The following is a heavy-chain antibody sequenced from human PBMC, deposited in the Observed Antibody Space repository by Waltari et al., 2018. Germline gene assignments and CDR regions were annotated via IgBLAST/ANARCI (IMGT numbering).Heavy chain of an antibody. CDR3: VRDNWWGGMDV. Sequence: EVQLVESGGGLVQPGGSLRLSCAAPGLTFSNYWIHWVRRTPGKGLVWVSRINGDGSETDYADSVKGRFTISRDNAENTLYLQMTSLRAEDTAIYYCVRDNWWGGMDVWGQGTTVTVSS. D-gene: IGHD2-15*01. CDR1: GLTFSNYW. V-gene: IGHV3-74*01. J-gene: IGHJ6*02. CDR2: INGDGSET.